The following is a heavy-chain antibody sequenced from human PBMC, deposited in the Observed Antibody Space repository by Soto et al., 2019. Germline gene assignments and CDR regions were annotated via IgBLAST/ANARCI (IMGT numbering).Heavy chain of an antibody. V-gene: IGHV1-8*01. D-gene: IGHD4-17*01. Sequence: QVQLVQSGAEVKKSGASVKVSCKASGYTFTSHDINWVRQATGQGLEWMGWMNPNSGNTGYAQKFKGRVTMTRNTSISTAYMEMSSLRSEDTAVYYCARWAYRDYARFDYWGQGTLVTVSS. CDR1: GYTFTSHD. CDR3: ARWAYRDYARFDY. J-gene: IGHJ4*02. CDR2: MNPNSGNT.